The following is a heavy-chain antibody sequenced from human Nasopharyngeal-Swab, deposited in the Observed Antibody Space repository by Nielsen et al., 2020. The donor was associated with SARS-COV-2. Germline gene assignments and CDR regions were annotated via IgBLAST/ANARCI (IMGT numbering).Heavy chain of an antibody. Sequence: SETLSLTCTVSGVSITSQYWSWIRQPPGKGLEWIGYISHNSGTSYNPSLKRRVTMFMDTSKNQFSLRLRSVTAADTAVYYFAKEGATGWFDPWGQGTLVTVSS. CDR2: ISHNSGT. V-gene: IGHV4-59*11. J-gene: IGHJ5*02. CDR3: AKEGATGWFDP. CDR1: GVSITSQY.